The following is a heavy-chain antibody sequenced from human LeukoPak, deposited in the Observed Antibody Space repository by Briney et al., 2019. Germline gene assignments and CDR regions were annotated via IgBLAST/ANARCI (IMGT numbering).Heavy chain of an antibody. J-gene: IGHJ4*02. CDR3: AREYSHGDHDY. D-gene: IGHD4-17*01. CDR1: GYTFTSYY. V-gene: IGHV1-46*01. CDR2: INPSGGST. Sequence: ASVKVSCKASGYTFTSYYMHWVRQAPGQGLEWMGIINPSGGSTSYAQKFQGGVTMTRDTSTSTVYMELSSLRSEDTAVYYCAREYSHGDHDYWGQGTLVTVSS.